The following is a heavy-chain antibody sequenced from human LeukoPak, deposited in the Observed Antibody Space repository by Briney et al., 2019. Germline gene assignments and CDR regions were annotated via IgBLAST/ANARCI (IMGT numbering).Heavy chain of an antibody. CDR2: FDPEDGET. CDR1: GYTLTELS. CDR3: ATQPPAEFRELLSGPLDY. J-gene: IGHJ4*02. Sequence: ASVKASCKVFGYTLTELSMHWVRQAPGKGLEWMGGFDPEDGETIYAQKFQGRVTMTEDTSTDTAYMELSSLRSEDTAVYYCATQPPAEFRELLSGPLDYWGQGTLVTVSS. D-gene: IGHD3-10*01. V-gene: IGHV1-24*01.